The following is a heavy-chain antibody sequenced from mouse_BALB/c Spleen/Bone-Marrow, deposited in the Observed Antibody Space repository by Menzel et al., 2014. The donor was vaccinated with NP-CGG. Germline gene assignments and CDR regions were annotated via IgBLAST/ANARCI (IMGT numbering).Heavy chain of an antibody. CDR3: AYGSSYDYFDY. Sequence: EVQLQESGAELVKPGASVKLSCTASGFNIKDTYMHWVKQRPEQGLEWIGRIDPANGNTKYDPKFQGKATITADTSSNTAYLQLSSLISEDTAVYYCAYGSSYDYFDYWGQGTTLTVSS. CDR1: GFNIKDTY. D-gene: IGHD1-1*01. CDR2: IDPANGNT. J-gene: IGHJ2*01. V-gene: IGHV14-3*02.